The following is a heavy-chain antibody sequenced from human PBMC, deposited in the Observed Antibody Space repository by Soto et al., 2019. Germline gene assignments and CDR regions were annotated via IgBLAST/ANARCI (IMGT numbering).Heavy chain of an antibody. CDR1: GFTFNPYA. CDR2: IRGSGAGT. V-gene: IGHV3-23*01. Sequence: EVQLLESGGGLAQPGGSLRLSCAASGFTFNPYAMNWVRQAPGKGLEWVSTIRGSGAGTYYADSVKGRFTISRDNSKNTLYLQMNSLRAEDTAVYFCAKGFGISWQYYCDYWGQGTLVTVSS. D-gene: IGHD6-13*01. CDR3: AKGFGISWQYYCDY. J-gene: IGHJ4*02.